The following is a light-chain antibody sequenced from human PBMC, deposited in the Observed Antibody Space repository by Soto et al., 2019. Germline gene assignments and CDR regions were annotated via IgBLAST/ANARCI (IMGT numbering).Light chain of an antibody. Sequence: QSALTQPPSASGSPGQSVTISCTGTSSDVGGYNYVSWYQHHPDKAPKLIIYEVYKRPSGVPDRFSGSKSGNTASLTVSGLQAEDEAEYYFSSYAASDSFVDFGGGTKLTVL. V-gene: IGLV2-8*01. CDR2: EVY. CDR1: SSDVGGYNY. J-gene: IGLJ2*01. CDR3: SSYAASDSFVD.